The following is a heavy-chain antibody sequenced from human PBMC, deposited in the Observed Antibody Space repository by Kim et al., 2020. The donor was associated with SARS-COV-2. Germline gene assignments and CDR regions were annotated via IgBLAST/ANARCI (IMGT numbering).Heavy chain of an antibody. J-gene: IGHJ4*02. Sequence: LKSRVTISVDTSKTQFSRKLSSVTAADTAVYYCARGTYYYDSSGLTPFDYWGQGTLVTVSS. CDR3: ARGTYYYDSSGLTPFDY. V-gene: IGHV4-59*09. D-gene: IGHD3-22*01.